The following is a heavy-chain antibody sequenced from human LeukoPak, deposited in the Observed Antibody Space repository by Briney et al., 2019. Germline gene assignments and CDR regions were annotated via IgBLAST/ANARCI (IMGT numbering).Heavy chain of an antibody. D-gene: IGHD3-10*01. Sequence: PSETLSLTCTVSGGSISSGSYYWSWIRQPAGKGLEWIGRVYTSGSTNYNPSLKSRVTISVDTSKNQFSLKLTSVTAADTAVYYCARGDYYYGSGSRSFYMDVWGKGTTVTISS. J-gene: IGHJ6*03. V-gene: IGHV4-61*02. CDR3: ARGDYYYGSGSRSFYMDV. CDR2: VYTSGST. CDR1: GGSISSGSYY.